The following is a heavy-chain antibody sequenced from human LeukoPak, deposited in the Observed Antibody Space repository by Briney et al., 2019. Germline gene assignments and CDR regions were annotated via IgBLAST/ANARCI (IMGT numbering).Heavy chain of an antibody. CDR1: GYTFSSYV. CDR3: ARGGGYYDSSGYCDY. D-gene: IGHD3-22*01. J-gene: IGHJ4*02. V-gene: IGHV7-4-1*04. Sequence: ASVKVSCKASGYTFSSYVMNWVRQAPGQGLEWMGWINTDTGNPTYAQGSTGRFVFSLDTSVSMAYLQISSLKAEDTAVYYCARGGGYYDSSGYCDYWGQGTLVTVSS. CDR2: INTDTGNP.